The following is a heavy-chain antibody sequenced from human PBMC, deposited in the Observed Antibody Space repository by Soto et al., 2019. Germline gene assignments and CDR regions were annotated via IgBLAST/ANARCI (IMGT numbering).Heavy chain of an antibody. CDR3: ARDYGGWYDIEYFQH. Sequence: QVQLVESGGGVVQPGRSLRLSCAASGFTFSSYAMHWVRQAPGKGLEWVAVISYEGSNKYYADSVKGRFTISRDNSKNTLYLQMNSLRAEDTAVYYCARDYGGWYDIEYFQHWGQGTLVTVSS. J-gene: IGHJ1*01. CDR1: GFTFSSYA. CDR2: ISYEGSNK. V-gene: IGHV3-30-3*01. D-gene: IGHD6-19*01.